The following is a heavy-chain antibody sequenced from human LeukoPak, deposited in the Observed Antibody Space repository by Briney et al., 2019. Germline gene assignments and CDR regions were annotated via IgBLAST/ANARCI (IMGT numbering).Heavy chain of an antibody. CDR2: INHSGST. CDR3: ARGGGYFLIDAFDI. D-gene: IGHD3-22*01. CDR1: GESFSDYY. J-gene: IGHJ3*02. V-gene: IGHV4-34*01. Sequence: SETLSLTCAVYGESFSDYYWSWIRQPSGKGLEWIGEINHSGSTNYSPSLKSRVTISVNTSKNQFSLKLTSVTAADTAVYYCARGGGYFLIDAFDIWGLGTMVTVSS.